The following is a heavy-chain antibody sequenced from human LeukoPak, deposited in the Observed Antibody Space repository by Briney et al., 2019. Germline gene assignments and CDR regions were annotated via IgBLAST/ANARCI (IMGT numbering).Heavy chain of an antibody. J-gene: IGHJ4*02. Sequence: PGWSLRLSCAASGFTFSFYGIHWVRQAPGKGLEWVAVIWYDGSNKYYADSVKGRFTISRDNSKNTLYLQMNSLRAEDTAVYYCARDKGHYYDSSGYPLYYFDYWGQGTLVTVSS. CDR3: ARDKGHYYDSSGYPLYYFDY. D-gene: IGHD3-22*01. V-gene: IGHV3-33*08. CDR1: GFTFSFYG. CDR2: IWYDGSNK.